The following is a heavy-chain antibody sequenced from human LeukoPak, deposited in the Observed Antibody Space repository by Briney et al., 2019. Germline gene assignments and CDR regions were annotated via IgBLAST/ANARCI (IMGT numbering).Heavy chain of an antibody. Sequence: ASVKVSCKASGGTFSSYAISWVRQAPGQGLEWMGMIIPIFGTANYAQKFQGRVTITTDESTSTAYMELSSLRSEDTAGYYCAGEGTDSSSWYRYYYYYMDVWGKGTTVTVSS. CDR1: GGTFSSYA. J-gene: IGHJ6*03. V-gene: IGHV1-69*05. D-gene: IGHD6-13*01. CDR2: IIPIFGTA. CDR3: AGEGTDSSSWYRYYYYYMDV.